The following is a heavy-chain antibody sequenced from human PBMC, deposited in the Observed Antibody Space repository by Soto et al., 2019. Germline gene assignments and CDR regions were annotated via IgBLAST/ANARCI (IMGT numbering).Heavy chain of an antibody. CDR1: GYTFTSYY. Sequence: ASVKVSCKASGYTFTSYYMHWVRQAPGQGLEWMGIINPSGGSTSYAQKFQGRVTMTRDTSTSTVYMELSSLRSEDTAVYYCARTKGSVSSGYDFWSGYGYFGYWGQGTMVTAPQ. J-gene: IGHJ4*02. CDR2: INPSGGST. D-gene: IGHD3-3*01. CDR3: ARTKGSVSSGYDFWSGYGYFGY. V-gene: IGHV1-46*01.